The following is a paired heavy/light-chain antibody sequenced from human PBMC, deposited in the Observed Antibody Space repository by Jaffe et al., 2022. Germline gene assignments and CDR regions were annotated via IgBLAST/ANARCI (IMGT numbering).Light chain of an antibody. CDR1: SSNIGSNT. CDR2: SNN. V-gene: IGLV1-44*01. Sequence: QSGLTQPPSASGTPGQRVTISCSGSSSNIGSNTVNWYQQLPGTAPKLLIYSNNQRPSGVPDRFSGSKSGTSASLAISGLQSEDEADYYCAAWDDSLNGVVFGGGTKLTVL. CDR3: AAWDDSLNGVV. J-gene: IGLJ2*01.
Heavy chain of an antibody. CDR1: GGSISTYY. D-gene: IGHD4-17*01. CDR3: ARAPDYGEAEEAFDI. CDR2: IYYSGST. J-gene: IGHJ3*02. Sequence: QVQLHESGPGLVKPSETLSLTCTVSGGSISTYYWSWIRQPPGKGLEWIGYIYYSGSTNYNPSLKSRVTISVDTSKNQFSLNLTSVTAADTAVYYCARAPDYGEAEEAFDIWGQGTMFTVSS. V-gene: IGHV4-59*01.